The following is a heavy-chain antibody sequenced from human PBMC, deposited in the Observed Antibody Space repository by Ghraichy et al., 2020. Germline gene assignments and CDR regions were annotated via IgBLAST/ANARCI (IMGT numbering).Heavy chain of an antibody. CDR2: INANNGGT. CDR3: ARDRGSAAVTGVPAGWYDP. D-gene: IGHD4-11*01. J-gene: IGHJ5*02. V-gene: IGHV1-2*06. CDR1: GFPFTGYY. Sequence: ASVKVSCKASGFPFTGYYFHWVRQAPGQGLEWMGRINANNGGTNYAQNFQGRVTMTRDTSISTAYMELSSLRSDDTAVYYCARDRGSAAVTGVPAGWYDPWGQGTRVTVSS.